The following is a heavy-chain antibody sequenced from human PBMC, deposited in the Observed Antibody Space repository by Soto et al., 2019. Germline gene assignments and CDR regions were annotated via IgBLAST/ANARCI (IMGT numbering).Heavy chain of an antibody. CDR1: GFSFRDYY. J-gene: IGHJ5*02. V-gene: IGHV3-11*01. CDR2: ISGSGNTI. D-gene: IGHD3-22*01. Sequence: QVQLVESGGALVKPGGSLRLSCAASGFSFRDYYMSWIRQAPGKGLEWISYISGSGNTIYYADSVKGRFIISRDNAKNSLFLQMNSLRADDTAVYYCARDCLPMVVVVMGWFDPWGQGTLVTVSS. CDR3: ARDCLPMVVVVMGWFDP.